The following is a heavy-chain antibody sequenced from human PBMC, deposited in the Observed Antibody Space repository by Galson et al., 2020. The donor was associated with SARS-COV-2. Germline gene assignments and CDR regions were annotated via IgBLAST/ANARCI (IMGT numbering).Heavy chain of an antibody. CDR2: IYYSRAT. J-gene: IGHJ6*02. CDR3: ARMCWGFNSWSGGLDV. Sequence: SQTLSLTCTVSGGSIISAGYYWSWIRQHPGKGLAWIGYIYYSRATYYNPSLKSRVSMSVDTSQNQFSLKLSSVPAADTAVYYCARMCWGFNSWSGGLDVWGQGTTVTVSS. V-gene: IGHV4-31*03. CDR1: GGSIISAGYY. D-gene: IGHD7-27*01.